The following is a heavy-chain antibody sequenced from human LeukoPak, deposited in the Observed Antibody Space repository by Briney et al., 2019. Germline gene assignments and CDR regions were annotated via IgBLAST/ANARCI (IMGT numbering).Heavy chain of an antibody. CDR2: IWYDGSNK. CDR3: ARDTTVMYYFDY. V-gene: IGHV3-33*01. CDR1: GFTFSSYG. J-gene: IGHJ4*02. D-gene: IGHD4-17*01. Sequence: GGSLRLSCAASGFTFSSYGMHWVRQAPGKGLEWVAVIWYDGSNKYYADSVKGRFTISRDNSKNTLYLQMNSLRAEDTAVYYCARDTTVMYYFDYWGQGTLVTVSS.